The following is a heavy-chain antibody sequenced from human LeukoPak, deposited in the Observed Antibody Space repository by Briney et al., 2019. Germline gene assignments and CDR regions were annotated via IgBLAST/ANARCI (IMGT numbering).Heavy chain of an antibody. CDR1: GYTFTSYG. V-gene: IGHV1-69*13. Sequence: GASVKVSCKASGYTFTSYGISWVRQAPGQGLEWMGGIIPIFGTASYAQKFQGRVTITADESTSTAYMELSSLRSEDTAVYYCARELEIGVEVGYWGQGTLVTVSS. CDR2: IIPIFGTA. J-gene: IGHJ4*02. CDR3: ARELEIGVEVGY. D-gene: IGHD1-1*01.